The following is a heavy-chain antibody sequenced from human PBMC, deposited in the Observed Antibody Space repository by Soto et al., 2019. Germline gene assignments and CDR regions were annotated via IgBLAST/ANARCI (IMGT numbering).Heavy chain of an antibody. D-gene: IGHD1-1*01. Sequence: QVQLQESGPGLVKPSETLSLTCTVSGGSISSYYWIWIRQPPGKGLEWIGYIDYSGSTNYNPSLKSRVYILVDPSKNQFSLKPSSVTAATAAVYYCAPAGNDDPFYAFDIWGPGTMVTVSS. CDR1: GGSISSYY. CDR3: APAGNDDPFYAFDI. CDR2: IDYSGST. V-gene: IGHV4-59*01. J-gene: IGHJ3*02.